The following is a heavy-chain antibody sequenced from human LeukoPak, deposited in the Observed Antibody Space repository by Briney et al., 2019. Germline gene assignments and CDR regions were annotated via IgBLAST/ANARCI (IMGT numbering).Heavy chain of an antibody. V-gene: IGHV1-69*01. CDR3: ASGDIVVVPAAIAFDY. Sequence: SVKVSCKASGGTFSSYAISWVRQAPGQGLEWMGGIIPIFGTANYAQKFQGRVTITADESTSTAYMGLSSLRSEDTAVYYCASGDIVVVPAAIAFDYWGQGTLVTVSS. CDR2: IIPIFGTA. CDR1: GGTFSSYA. J-gene: IGHJ4*02. D-gene: IGHD2-2*01.